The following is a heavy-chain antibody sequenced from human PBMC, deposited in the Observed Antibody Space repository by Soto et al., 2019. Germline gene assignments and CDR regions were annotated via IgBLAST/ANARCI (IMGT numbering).Heavy chain of an antibody. J-gene: IGHJ4*02. D-gene: IGHD2-15*01. CDR1: GGTFSSYA. V-gene: IGHV1-69*12. CDR2: IIPIFGTA. CDR3: ARESRYCSGGSCYFLPGIDY. Sequence: QVQLVQSGAEVKKPGSSVKVSCKASGGTFSSYAISWVRQAPGQGLEWMGGIIPIFGTANYAQKFQGRVTITADESTSTVYMELSSLRCEDRAVYYCARESRYCSGGSCYFLPGIDYWGQGTLVTVSS.